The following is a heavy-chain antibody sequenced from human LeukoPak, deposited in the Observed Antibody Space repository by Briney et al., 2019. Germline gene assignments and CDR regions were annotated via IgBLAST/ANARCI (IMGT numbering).Heavy chain of an antibody. CDR2: IYGGGST. CDR1: GFTVSSSY. Sequence: GGSLRLSCAASGFTVSSSYMNWVRQAPGKGLEWVSLIYGGGSTYYADSVKGRFTISRDNSKNTLYLQMNSLRAEDTAVYYCARRGDGGRSFDYWGQGTLVAVSS. CDR3: ARRGDGGRSFDY. D-gene: IGHD4-23*01. J-gene: IGHJ4*02. V-gene: IGHV3-53*01.